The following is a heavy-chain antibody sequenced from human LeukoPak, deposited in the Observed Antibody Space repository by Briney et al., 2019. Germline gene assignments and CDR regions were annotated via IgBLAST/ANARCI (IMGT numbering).Heavy chain of an antibody. Sequence: GGSLRLSCAASGFTFSSYEMNWVRQAPGKGLEWVSYISSSGSSIYYADSVKGRFTISRDNAKNSLYLQMNSLRAEDTAVYYCARDSESGWSDYWGQGTLVTVSS. V-gene: IGHV3-48*03. CDR3: ARDSESGWSDY. CDR1: GFTFSSYE. J-gene: IGHJ4*02. CDR2: ISSSGSSI. D-gene: IGHD6-19*01.